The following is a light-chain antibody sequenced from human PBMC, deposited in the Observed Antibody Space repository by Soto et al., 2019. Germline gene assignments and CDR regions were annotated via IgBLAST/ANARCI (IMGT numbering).Light chain of an antibody. CDR3: SSYAGSNSVV. J-gene: IGLJ2*01. CDR1: SSDVGGYKS. Sequence: QSVLTQPPSASGSPGQSVTISCTGTSSDVGGYKSVSWYQQHPGKAPKLMIYEVSERPSGVPDRFFGSKSGNTASLTVSGLQAEDEADYYCSSYAGSNSVVFGGGTKLTVL. V-gene: IGLV2-8*01. CDR2: EVS.